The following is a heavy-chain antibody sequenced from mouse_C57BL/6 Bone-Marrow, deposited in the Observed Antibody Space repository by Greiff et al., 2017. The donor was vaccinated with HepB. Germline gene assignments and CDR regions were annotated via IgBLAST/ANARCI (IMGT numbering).Heavy chain of an antibody. D-gene: IGHD3-2*02. CDR1: GYTFTSYW. CDR2: IHPNSGST. CDR3: ARCGDSSGLDY. V-gene: IGHV1-64*01. J-gene: IGHJ2*01. Sequence: QVQLQQPGAELVKPGASVKLSCKASGYTFTSYWMHWVKQRPGQGLEWIGMIHPNSGSTNYNEKFKSKATLTVDKSSRTAYMQLSSLTSEDSAVYYCARCGDSSGLDYWGQGTTLTVSS.